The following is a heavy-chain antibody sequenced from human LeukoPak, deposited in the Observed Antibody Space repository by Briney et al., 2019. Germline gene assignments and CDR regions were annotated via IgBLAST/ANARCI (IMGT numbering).Heavy chain of an antibody. V-gene: IGHV3-23*01. CDR1: GFTFSRNA. J-gene: IGHJ4*02. CDR3: AKGRGGWSLFDY. Sequence: PGGSLRLSCAASGFTFSRNAMSWVRQAPGKGLEWVSAISGSGGGTYYADSVKGRITISRDSSKNTLYLQMNSLRVEDTAVYYCAKGRGGWSLFDYWGQGTLVTVSS. D-gene: IGHD6-19*01. CDR2: ISGSGGGT.